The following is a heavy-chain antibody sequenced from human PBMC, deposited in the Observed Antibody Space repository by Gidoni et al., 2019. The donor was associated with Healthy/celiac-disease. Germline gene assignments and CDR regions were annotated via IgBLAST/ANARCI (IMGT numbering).Heavy chain of an antibody. CDR3: ARGPFSLRFLENYGMDV. CDR2: MNPNSGNT. V-gene: IGHV1-8*01. J-gene: IGHJ6*02. Sequence: QVQLVQSGAEVKKPGASVKVSCKASGYTFTSYDINWVRQATGQGLEWMGWMNPNSGNTGYAQKFQGRVTMTRNTSISTAYMELSSLRSEDTAVYYCARGPFSLRFLENYGMDVWGQGTTVTVSS. CDR1: GYTFTSYD. D-gene: IGHD3-3*01.